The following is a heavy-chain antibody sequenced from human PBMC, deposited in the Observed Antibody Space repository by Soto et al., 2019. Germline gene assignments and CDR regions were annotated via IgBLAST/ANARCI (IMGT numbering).Heavy chain of an antibody. Sequence: EVQLLESGGGLVQPGGSLRLSCAASGFTYSSYAMSWVRQAPGKGLEWVSAISGSGGSTYYADSVKGRFTISRDNSKNTLYLQMNSLRAEDTAVYYCAKEGGGGYYGSGSYLGYFDYWGQGTLVTVSS. CDR1: GFTYSSYA. CDR3: AKEGGGGYYGSGSYLGYFDY. CDR2: ISGSGGST. D-gene: IGHD3-10*01. J-gene: IGHJ4*02. V-gene: IGHV3-23*01.